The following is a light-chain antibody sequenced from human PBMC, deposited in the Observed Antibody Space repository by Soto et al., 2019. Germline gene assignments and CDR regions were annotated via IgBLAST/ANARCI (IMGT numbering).Light chain of an antibody. CDR2: GAS. CDR3: QQYNNWRAWT. CDR1: QSVSSN. Sequence: EIVMTQSPATLSLSPGERATLSCRASQSVSSNLAWYQQRPGQAPRLLIYGASTRATGIPARFSGSGSGTEFTLTISSLQSEYFAVYYCQQYNNWRAWTFGQGTEVDIK. V-gene: IGKV3-15*01. J-gene: IGKJ1*01.